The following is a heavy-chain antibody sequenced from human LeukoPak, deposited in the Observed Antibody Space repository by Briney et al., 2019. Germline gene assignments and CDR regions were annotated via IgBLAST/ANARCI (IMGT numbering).Heavy chain of an antibody. CDR1: GFTFSSYG. Sequence: GGSLRLSCAASGFTFSSYGMHWVRQAPGKGLEWVAVIWYDGSNKYYADSVKGRFTISRDNSKNTLYLQMTSLIAEDTAVYYCARGNQGNWFEYWGKGALVTVPS. J-gene: IGHJ4*02. V-gene: IGHV3-33*01. CDR2: IWYDGSNK. D-gene: IGHD4-23*01. CDR3: ARGNQGNWFEY.